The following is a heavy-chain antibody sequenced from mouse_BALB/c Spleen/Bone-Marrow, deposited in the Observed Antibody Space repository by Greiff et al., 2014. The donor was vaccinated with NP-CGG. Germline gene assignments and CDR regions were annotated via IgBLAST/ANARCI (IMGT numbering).Heavy chain of an antibody. CDR1: GYTFTAYA. V-gene: IGHV1-67*01. Sequence: VQLVESGPELVRPGVSVKLSCKGSGYTFTAYAMHWVKQSHAKSLEWIGLISTYSGNTHYNQNFKGKATMTVDKSSSTAYMELARLTSEDSATYYCARNFYGSSYFDYWGQGTTLTVSS. J-gene: IGHJ2*01. D-gene: IGHD1-1*01. CDR2: ISTYSGNT. CDR3: ARNFYGSSYFDY.